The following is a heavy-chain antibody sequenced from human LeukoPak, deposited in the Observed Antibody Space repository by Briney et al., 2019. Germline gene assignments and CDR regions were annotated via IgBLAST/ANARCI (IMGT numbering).Heavy chain of an antibody. CDR1: GYSFTSYA. CDR3: ARVSYASGAFDI. D-gene: IGHD2-2*01. CDR2: INVGNGDT. Sequence: ASVKVSCKAPGYSFTSYAMHWARQAPGQRLEWMGWINVGNGDTKYSQKFQGRVTITRDTSASTAYMELSSLRSEDTAVYYCARVSYASGAFDIWGQGTTVTVSS. V-gene: IGHV1-3*01. J-gene: IGHJ3*02.